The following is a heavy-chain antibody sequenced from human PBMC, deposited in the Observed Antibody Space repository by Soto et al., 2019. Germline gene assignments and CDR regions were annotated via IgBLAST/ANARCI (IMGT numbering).Heavy chain of an antibody. V-gene: IGHV3-23*01. CDR1: GFTFSSYA. J-gene: IGHJ4*02. Sequence: EVQLLESGGGLVQPGGSLRLSCAASGFTFSSYAMSWVRQAPGKGLEWVSAISGSGGSTYYADSVEGRFTISRDNSKNTLYLQMNSLRAEDTAVYYCAKERKQQLVREGYYFDYWGQGTLVTVSS. D-gene: IGHD6-13*01. CDR3: AKERKQQLVREGYYFDY. CDR2: ISGSGGST.